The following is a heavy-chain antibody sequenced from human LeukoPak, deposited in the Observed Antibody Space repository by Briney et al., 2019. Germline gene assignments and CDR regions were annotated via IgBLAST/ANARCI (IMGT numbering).Heavy chain of an antibody. V-gene: IGHV3-30*03. CDR3: AREGLGLTFSAWIDP. D-gene: IGHD1-26*01. Sequence: GGSLRLSCAASGFIFSNYGIHWVRQAPGKGLEWVTVVSNDGRTTYYADSVKGRFTISRDNSKNTLYLQMNSLRSEDTAIYYCAREGLGLTFSAWIDPWSQSSLLTVSS. J-gene: IGHJ5*02. CDR1: GFIFSNYG. CDR2: VSNDGRTT.